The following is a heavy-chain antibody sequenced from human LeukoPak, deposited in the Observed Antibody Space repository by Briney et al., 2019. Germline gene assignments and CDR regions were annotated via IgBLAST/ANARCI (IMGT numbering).Heavy chain of an antibody. D-gene: IGHD6-19*01. CDR3: AKDEGSGWYYFDY. V-gene: IGHV3-23*01. Sequence: GGSLRLSCAASGFTFSTYPMSWGRQAPGKGLEWVSGISGSGGSTYYADSVKGRFTISRDISKNTLYLQMNSLRAEDTAVYYCAKDEGSGWYYFDYWGQGSLVTVSS. CDR1: GFTFSTYP. J-gene: IGHJ4*02. CDR2: ISGSGGST.